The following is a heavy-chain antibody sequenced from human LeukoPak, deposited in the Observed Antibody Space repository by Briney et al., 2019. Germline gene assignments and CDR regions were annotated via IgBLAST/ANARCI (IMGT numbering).Heavy chain of an antibody. V-gene: IGHV3-9*01. J-gene: IGHJ4*02. Sequence: GRSLRLSCAASGFTFADYAMHWVRQTPGKGLERVSDISWNSGNIDYADSVKGRFNISRDNAKNSLYLQMNSLRAEDTALYYCAKGRGYNYGYIFGYFDYWGQGTLVTVSS. D-gene: IGHD5-18*01. CDR1: GFTFADYA. CDR3: AKGRGYNYGYIFGYFDY. CDR2: ISWNSGNI.